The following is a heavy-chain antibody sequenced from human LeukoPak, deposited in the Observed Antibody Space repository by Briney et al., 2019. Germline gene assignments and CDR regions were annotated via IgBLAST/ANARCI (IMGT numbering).Heavy chain of an antibody. D-gene: IGHD6-19*01. Sequence: SETLSLTCTVSGGSISSYYWSWIRQPPGKGLEWIGYIYYSGSTDYNPSLKSRVTISVDMSKNHFSLRLRSVTAADTAMYYCARGTLYRGWSYYLDFWGQGSQVTVSS. CDR3: ARGTLYRGWSYYLDF. V-gene: IGHV4-59*12. J-gene: IGHJ4*02. CDR1: GGSISSYY. CDR2: IYYSGST.